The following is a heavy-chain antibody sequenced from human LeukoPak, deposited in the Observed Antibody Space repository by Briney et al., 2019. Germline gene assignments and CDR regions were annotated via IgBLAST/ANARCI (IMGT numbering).Heavy chain of an antibody. D-gene: IGHD5-18*01. J-gene: IGHJ4*02. CDR3: ARQLWFLFYYFDY. CDR2: IYRSGST. CDR1: GYSISSGYY. V-gene: IGHV4-38-2*01. Sequence: SETLSLTCAVSGYSISSGYYWGWIRQPPGKGLEWIGSIYRSGSTYYNPSLKSRVTISVDTSKNQFSLKLSSVTAADTAVYYCARQLWFLFYYFDYWGQGTLVTVSS.